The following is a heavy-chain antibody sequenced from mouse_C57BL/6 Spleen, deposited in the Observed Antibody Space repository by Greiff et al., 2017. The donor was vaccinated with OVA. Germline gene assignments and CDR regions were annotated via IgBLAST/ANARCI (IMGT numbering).Heavy chain of an antibody. CDR2: ISSGSSTI. V-gene: IGHV5-17*01. CDR3: ARRYYGSRGDFDD. CDR1: GFTFSDYG. J-gene: IGHJ2*01. Sequence: EVMLVESGGGLVKPGGSLKLSCAASGFTFSDYGMHWVRQAPEKGLEWVAYISSGSSTIYYADTVKGRFTISRDNAKNTLFLQMTSLRSEDTAMYYCARRYYGSRGDFDDWGQGTTLTVSS. D-gene: IGHD1-1*01.